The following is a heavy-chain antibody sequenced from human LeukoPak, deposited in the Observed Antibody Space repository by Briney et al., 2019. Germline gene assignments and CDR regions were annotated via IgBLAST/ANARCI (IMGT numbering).Heavy chain of an antibody. V-gene: IGHV3-30*04. CDR1: GFTFSTYA. D-gene: IGHD2-8*01. CDR2: ISDDGRHN. Sequence: GGSLRLSCAASGFTFSTYAMNWVRQAPGKGLEWVAVISDDGRHNYYADSVKGRFTISRDDSKSTLYLQMNSLRDDDSAAYFCARVYLERLTAGYFDHWGQGTQVTVSP. J-gene: IGHJ4*02. CDR3: ARVYLERLTAGYFDH.